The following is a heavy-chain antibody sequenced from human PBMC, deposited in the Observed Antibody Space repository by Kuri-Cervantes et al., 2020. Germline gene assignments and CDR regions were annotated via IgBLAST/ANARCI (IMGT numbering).Heavy chain of an antibody. CDR2: IYYSGST. CDR3: ARPDGYNYYAFDI. J-gene: IGHJ3*02. Sequence: GSLRLSCAASGFTFSSYSMNWVRQPPGKGLEWIGSIYYSGSTYYNPSLKSRVTISVDTSKNQFSLKLSSVTAADTAVYYCARPDGYNYYAFDIWGQGTMVTVSS. CDR1: GFTFSSYSMN. V-gene: IGHV4-39*01. D-gene: IGHD5-24*01.